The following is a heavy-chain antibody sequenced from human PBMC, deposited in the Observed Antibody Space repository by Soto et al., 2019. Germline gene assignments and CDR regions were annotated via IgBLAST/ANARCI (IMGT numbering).Heavy chain of an antibody. CDR1: GGTFSSYA. V-gene: IGHV1-69*13. J-gene: IGHJ4*02. Sequence: SVKVSCKASGGTFSSYAISWVRQAPGQGLEWMGGIIPIFGTANYAQKFQGRVTITADESTSTAYMELSSLRSEDTAVYYFARVLGSHCSGGSCFPFDYWGQGTLVTVSS. D-gene: IGHD2-15*01. CDR2: IIPIFGTA. CDR3: ARVLGSHCSGGSCFPFDY.